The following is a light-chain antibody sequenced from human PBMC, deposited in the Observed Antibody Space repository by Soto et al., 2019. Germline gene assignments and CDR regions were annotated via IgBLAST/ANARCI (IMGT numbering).Light chain of an antibody. V-gene: IGLV2-14*03. CDR1: GHDIGAYNY. J-gene: IGLJ2*01. CDR2: EVR. Sequence: QSALTQPTSVSGSPGQSITISCTGNGHDIGAYNYVSWYQQHPGKDPRLIFYEVRNRPSGIPLRFSSSKSGNTASLTISGRQAEDEAHYYCSSFTSKSTLIFCGGTQLTVL. CDR3: SSFTSKSTLI.